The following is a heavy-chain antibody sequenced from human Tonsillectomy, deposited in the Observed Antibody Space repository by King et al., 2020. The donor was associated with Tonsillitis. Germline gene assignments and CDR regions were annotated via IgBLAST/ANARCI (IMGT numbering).Heavy chain of an antibody. Sequence: VQLVESGGGVVQPGRSLRLSCAASGFTFSSYAMHWVRQAPGKGLEWVAVISYDGSNKYYADSVKGRFTISRDNSKNTLYLQMNSLRAEDTAVYYCARDQGAGVPAVITYYYGMDVWGHGTTVTVSS. CDR1: GFTFSSYA. CDR3: ARDQGAGVPAVITYYYGMDV. CDR2: ISYDGSNK. V-gene: IGHV3-30-3*01. J-gene: IGHJ6*02. D-gene: IGHD2-2*02.